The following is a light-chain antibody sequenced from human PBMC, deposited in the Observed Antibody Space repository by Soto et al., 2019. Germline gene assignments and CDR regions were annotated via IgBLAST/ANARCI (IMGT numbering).Light chain of an antibody. Sequence: DIVMTQSPLSLPVTPGEPASISCRSNQSLLHSNGYNYLDWYLQKPGQSPQLLIYLGSNRASGVPARFSGSGSGTDFTLKISRVEAEDVGVYYCMQALQTLSPVGQGTKVDIK. CDR2: LGS. V-gene: IGKV2-28*01. CDR3: MQALQTLSP. J-gene: IGKJ1*01. CDR1: QSLLHSNGYNY.